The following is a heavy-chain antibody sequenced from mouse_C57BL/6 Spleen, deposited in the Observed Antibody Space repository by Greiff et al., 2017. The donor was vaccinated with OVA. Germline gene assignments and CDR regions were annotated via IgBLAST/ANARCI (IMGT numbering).Heavy chain of an antibody. CDR3: ARLNNGSSCYYAIAY. Sequence: EVMLVESGGGLVKPGGSLKLSCAASGFTFSDYGMPWVRQAPEKGLEWVAYISSGSSTIYYADTVKGRFTISRDNAKNTLFLQMTSLRSETTAMYYIARLNNGSSCYYAIAYWGQGTSVTVSS. CDR1: GFTFSDYG. V-gene: IGHV5-17*01. CDR2: ISSGSSTI. D-gene: IGHD1-1*01. J-gene: IGHJ4*01.